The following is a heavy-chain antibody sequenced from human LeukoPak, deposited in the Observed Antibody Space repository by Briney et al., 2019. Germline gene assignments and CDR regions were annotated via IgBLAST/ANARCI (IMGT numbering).Heavy chain of an antibody. D-gene: IGHD2/OR15-2a*01. J-gene: IGHJ3*02. V-gene: IGHV3-48*03. CDR3: ARTLIYAFDI. CDR1: GFTFSSYE. Sequence: PGGSLRLSCAASGFTFSSYEMNWVRQAPGKGLEWVSYISSSGSTIYYADSVKGRFTISRDNAKNSLYLQMNSLRAEDTAVYYCARTLIYAFDILGQGTMVTVSS. CDR2: ISSSGSTI.